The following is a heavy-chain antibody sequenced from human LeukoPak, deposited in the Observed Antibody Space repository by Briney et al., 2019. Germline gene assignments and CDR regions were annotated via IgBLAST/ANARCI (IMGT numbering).Heavy chain of an antibody. V-gene: IGHV3-7*01. CDR1: GFKFDDYC. Sequence: GRSLRLSCAASGFKFDDYCMNWVRQTTGKGLEWVAIIKQDGSEKYYVDSVKGRFIISRDNVKSSLSLQMNSVRVEDAGVYYCVTGRGDLWGQGTLVTV. CDR3: VTGRGDL. J-gene: IGHJ5*02. CDR2: IKQDGSEK.